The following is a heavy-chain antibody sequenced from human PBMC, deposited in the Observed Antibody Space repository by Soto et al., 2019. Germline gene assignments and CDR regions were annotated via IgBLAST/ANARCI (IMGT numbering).Heavy chain of an antibody. Sequence: PGGSLRLSCAASGFTFSSYDMHWVRQATGKGLEWVSAINTAGDPYYPGSVKGRFTISRENAKDSLYFQMNSLRAGDTAVYYCARGIRTLYHYGPGPGMDVWGQGTTVTV. CDR1: GFTFSSYD. J-gene: IGHJ6*02. CDR3: ARGIRTLYHYGPGPGMDV. CDR2: INTAGDP. V-gene: IGHV3-13*05. D-gene: IGHD3-10*01.